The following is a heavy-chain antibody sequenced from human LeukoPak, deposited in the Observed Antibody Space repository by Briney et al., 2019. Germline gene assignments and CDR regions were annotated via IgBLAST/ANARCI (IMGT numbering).Heavy chain of an antibody. D-gene: IGHD3-3*01. J-gene: IGHJ4*02. Sequence: GGSLRLSCAASGFTFSNAWMSWVRQAPGKGLEWVGRIKSKTDGGTTDYAAPVKGRFTISRDNSKNTLYLQMNSLRVEDTAVYYCAKELLWSGYSVRWGQGTLVTVSS. CDR2: IKSKTDGGTT. CDR3: AKELLWSGYSVR. V-gene: IGHV3-15*01. CDR1: GFTFSNAW.